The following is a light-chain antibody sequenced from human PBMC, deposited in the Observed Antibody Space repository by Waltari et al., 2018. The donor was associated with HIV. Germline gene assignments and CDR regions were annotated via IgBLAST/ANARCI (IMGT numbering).Light chain of an antibody. J-gene: IGLJ1*01. CDR2: DVS. CDR1: SSDVGVYNY. CDR3: SSYTSSSTRV. V-gene: IGLV2-14*01. Sequence: QSALTHPSSVSGSPGQSITISCPGTSSDVGVYNYVSWYHQHPGKAPKLMIYDVSNRPSGVSNRFSGSKSGNTASLTISGLQAEDEADYYCSSYTSSSTRVFGTGTKVTVL.